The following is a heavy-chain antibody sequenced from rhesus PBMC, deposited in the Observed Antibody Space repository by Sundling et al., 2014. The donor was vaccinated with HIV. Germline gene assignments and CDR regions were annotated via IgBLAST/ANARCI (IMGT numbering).Heavy chain of an antibody. Sequence: QVKLQQWGEGLLKPSETLSLTCAVYGASISGYYYWSWIRQPPGKGLEWIGEINGNSGSTHYSPSLKSRVTISKDTSKNQLSLKLSSVTAADTAVYFCARRLRYFDYWGQGVLVTVSS. CDR3: ARRLRYFDY. CDR1: GASISGYYY. CDR2: INGNSGST. J-gene: IGHJ4*01. V-gene: IGHV4-73*01.